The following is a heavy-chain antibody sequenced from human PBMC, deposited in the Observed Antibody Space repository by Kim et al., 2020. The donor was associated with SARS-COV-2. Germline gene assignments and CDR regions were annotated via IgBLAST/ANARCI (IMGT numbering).Heavy chain of an antibody. V-gene: IGHV4-39*01. CDR1: GGSISSSSYY. D-gene: IGHD4-17*01. CDR2: IYYSGST. CDR3: ARHATVTFPDY. J-gene: IGHJ4*02. Sequence: SETLSLTCTVSGGSISSSSYYWGWIRQPPGKGLEWIGSIYYSGSTYYNPSLKSRVTISVDTSKNQFSLKLSSVTAADTAVYYCARHATVTFPDYWGQGTLVTVSS.